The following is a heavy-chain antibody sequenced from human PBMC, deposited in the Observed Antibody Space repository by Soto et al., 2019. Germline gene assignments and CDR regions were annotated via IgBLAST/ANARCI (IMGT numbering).Heavy chain of an antibody. CDR3: ARRNKGGPFDY. J-gene: IGHJ4*02. Sequence: PSETLSLTCAVYGGSFSGYYWSWIRQPPGKGLEWIGEINHSGSTNYNPSLKSRVTISVDTSKNQFSLKLSSVTAADTAVYYCARRNKGGPFDYWGQGTLVTVSS. V-gene: IGHV4-34*01. CDR2: INHSGST. D-gene: IGHD3-16*01. CDR1: GGSFSGYY.